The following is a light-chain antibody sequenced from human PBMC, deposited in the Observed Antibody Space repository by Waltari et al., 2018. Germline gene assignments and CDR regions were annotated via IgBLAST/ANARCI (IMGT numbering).Light chain of an antibody. Sequence: DIQMTQSPSSVSASVGDRVTITCRASQGITRWLAWYQQKPGKAPKLLIYAASSLQSGVPSRFSGSGSGTYFTLTISSLQPEDFATYYCQQANSFPVTFGGGTKVEIK. CDR1: QGITRW. V-gene: IGKV1-12*01. CDR2: AAS. J-gene: IGKJ4*01. CDR3: QQANSFPVT.